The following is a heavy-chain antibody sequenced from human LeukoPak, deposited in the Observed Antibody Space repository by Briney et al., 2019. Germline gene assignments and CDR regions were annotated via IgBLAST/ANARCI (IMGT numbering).Heavy chain of an antibody. CDR3: ARGSDNWFDP. Sequence: GESLQISCKGSGYSFTSYWIGWVRPLPGKGLEWMGIIYPGDSDTRYSPSFQGQVTISAGKSISTAYLQWSSLKASDTAMYYCARGSDNWFDPWGQGTLVTVSS. CDR2: IYPGDSDT. J-gene: IGHJ5*02. V-gene: IGHV5-51*01. CDR1: GYSFTSYW.